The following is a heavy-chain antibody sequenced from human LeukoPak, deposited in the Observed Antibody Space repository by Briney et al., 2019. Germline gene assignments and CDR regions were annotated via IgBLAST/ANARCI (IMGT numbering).Heavy chain of an antibody. J-gene: IGHJ4*02. D-gene: IGHD5-24*01. CDR3: ARDRLDGYAFDY. CDR2: INSDGSST. CDR1: RFTFSSYW. V-gene: IGHV3-74*01. Sequence: GGPLRLSCAASRFTFSSYWMHWVRQAPGKGLVWVSRINSDGSSTTYADSVKGRFTISRDNAKNTLYLQMNSLRAEDTAVYYCARDRLDGYAFDYWGQGTLVTVSS.